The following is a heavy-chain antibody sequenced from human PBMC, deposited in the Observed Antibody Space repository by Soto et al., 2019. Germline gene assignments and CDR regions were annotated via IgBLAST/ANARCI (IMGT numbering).Heavy chain of an antibody. Sequence: GGSLRLSCAASGFTFSSYEMNWVRQAPGKGLEWVSYISSSGSTIYYADSVKGRFTISRDNAKNSLYLQMNSLRAEDTAVYYCARSIAVAGTMLGYWGQGTLVTVSS. CDR2: ISSSGSTI. D-gene: IGHD6-19*01. CDR1: GFTFSSYE. J-gene: IGHJ4*02. V-gene: IGHV3-48*03. CDR3: ARSIAVAGTMLGY.